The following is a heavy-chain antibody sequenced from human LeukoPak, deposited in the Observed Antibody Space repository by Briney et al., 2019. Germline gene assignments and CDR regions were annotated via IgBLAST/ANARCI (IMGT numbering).Heavy chain of an antibody. D-gene: IGHD5-24*01. J-gene: IGHJ4*02. Sequence: GGSLRLSCAASGFSFSDYGMNWVRRAPGKGLEWLSHINSNGAVISYADSVKGRFTISRDNAKKSLYLQMNSLRAEDTAVYYCARGPESDGYNYDYWGQGTLVTVSS. CDR2: INSNGAVI. CDR3: ARGPESDGYNYDY. V-gene: IGHV3-48*01. CDR1: GFSFSDYG.